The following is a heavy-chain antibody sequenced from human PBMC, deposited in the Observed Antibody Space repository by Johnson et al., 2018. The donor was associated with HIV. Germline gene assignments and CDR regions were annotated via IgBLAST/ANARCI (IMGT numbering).Heavy chain of an antibody. D-gene: IGHD5-18*01. J-gene: IGHJ3*01. CDR2: IRYDGGNK. CDR3: AKGEAQDGWIQLQSYAFDF. CDR1: GFNFNNYG. Sequence: VQLVESGGGVVQPGGSLRLSCAASGFNFNNYGMHWVRQTPGKGLEWVAFIRYDGGNKYYADSVKGRFTISRDISKNTMYLQIDSLRPEDSAVYYCAKGEAQDGWIQLQSYAFDFWGKGTMVTVSS. V-gene: IGHV3-30*02.